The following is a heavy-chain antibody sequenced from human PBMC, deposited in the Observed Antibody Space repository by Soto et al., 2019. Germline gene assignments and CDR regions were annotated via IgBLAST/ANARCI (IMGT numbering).Heavy chain of an antibody. CDR3: XXXXVXVSATYWYFDL. V-gene: IGHV1-8*01. D-gene: IGHD2-15*01. CDR2: MNPNSGKA. J-gene: IGHJ2*01. CDR1: GYTFTSYD. Sequence: QVQLVQSGAEVKKPGASVKVSCKASGYTFTSYDINWVRQAAGQGLEWIGWMNPNSGKAVYAQKXXXXXXXXXXXXXXXXXXXXXXXXXXXXXXXXXXXXXVXVSATYWYFDLWDRGTLVTVSS.